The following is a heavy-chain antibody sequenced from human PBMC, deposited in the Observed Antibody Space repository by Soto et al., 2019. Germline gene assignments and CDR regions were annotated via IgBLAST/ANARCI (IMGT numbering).Heavy chain of an antibody. J-gene: IGHJ6*02. CDR2: SRGKANSYTT. CDR1: GLIFSDYH. V-gene: IGHV3-72*01. D-gene: IGHD6-19*01. Sequence: EVQLVESGGGLVQPGGSQRLSSAASGLIFSDYHMDWVRQAPGKGLEWVGRSRGKANSYTTEYAASVKGRFTISRDNSKNSLYLQMNSLKTEDTAVYYCAMVGGWSGGSSERDVGGQGTTVTVSS. CDR3: AMVGGWSGGSSERDV.